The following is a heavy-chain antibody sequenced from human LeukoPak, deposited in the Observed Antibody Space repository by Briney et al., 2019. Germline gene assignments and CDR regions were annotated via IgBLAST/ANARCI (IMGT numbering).Heavy chain of an antibody. D-gene: IGHD1-26*01. CDR1: GFTFSSYA. CDR2: ISGSGGST. J-gene: IGHJ4*02. Sequence: GGSLRLSCAASGFTFSSYAMSWVRQAPGKGLEWVSAISGSGGSTYHADSVKGRFTISRDNSKNTLYLQMNSLRAEDTAVYYCAKAHSGSYYEFDYWGQGTLVTVSS. CDR3: AKAHSGSYYEFDY. V-gene: IGHV3-23*01.